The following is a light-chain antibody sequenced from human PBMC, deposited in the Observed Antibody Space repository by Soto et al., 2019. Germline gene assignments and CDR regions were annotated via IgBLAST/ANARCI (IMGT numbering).Light chain of an antibody. CDR1: QSVSSNH. J-gene: IGKJ2*01. CDR2: GAS. Sequence: EIVMAQSPGTLSLSPGERATLSCRASQSVSSNHLAWFQQKSGQAPRLLIYGASSRATGIPDRFSGSGSGTDFTLTISRLEPEDFALYYCQQYGSAPGTFGQGTKLEI. CDR3: QQYGSAPGT. V-gene: IGKV3-20*01.